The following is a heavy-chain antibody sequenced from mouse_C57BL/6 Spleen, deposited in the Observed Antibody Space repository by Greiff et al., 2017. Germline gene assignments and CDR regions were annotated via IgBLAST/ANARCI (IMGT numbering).Heavy chain of an antibody. D-gene: IGHD1-1*01. CDR1: GYAFSSYW. J-gene: IGHJ4*01. Sequence: VQLQQSGAELVKPGASVKISCKASGYAFSSYWMNWVKQRPGKGLEWIGQIYPADGDTNYNGKFKGKATLTADKSSSTAYMQLSSLTSEDSAVYFCARGGYYYGSSYEDAMDYWGQGTSVTVSS. CDR2: IYPADGDT. V-gene: IGHV1-80*01. CDR3: ARGGYYYGSSYEDAMDY.